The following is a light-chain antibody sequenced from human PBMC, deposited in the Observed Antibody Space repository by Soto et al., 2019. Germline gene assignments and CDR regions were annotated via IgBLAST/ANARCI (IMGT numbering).Light chain of an antibody. V-gene: IGLV2-23*02. Sequence: QSVLTQPASVSGSPGQSITISCSGTTSDVGIVSWYQHHPGKAPKLMIHEVTKRPSGVSDRFSGSKSGNSASLTISGLQAEDEADYFCCSFGGSGYVFGTGHKVTVL. CDR3: CSFGGSGYV. CDR1: TSDVGI. J-gene: IGLJ1*01. CDR2: EVT.